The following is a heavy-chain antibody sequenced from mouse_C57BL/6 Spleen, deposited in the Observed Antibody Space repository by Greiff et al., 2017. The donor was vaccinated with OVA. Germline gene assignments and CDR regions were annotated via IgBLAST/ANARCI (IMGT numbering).Heavy chain of an antibody. V-gene: IGHV2-5*01. J-gene: IGHJ1*03. CDR3: AKPNYYGSSWYFDV. D-gene: IGHD1-1*01. CDR2: IWRGGST. Sequence: QVQLQQSGPGLVQPSQSLSITCTVSGFSLTSYGVHWVRQSPGKGLEWLGVIWRGGSTDYNAAFMSRLSITKDNSKSQVFFKMNSLQADDTAIYYCAKPNYYGSSWYFDVWGTGTTVTVSS. CDR1: GFSLTSYG.